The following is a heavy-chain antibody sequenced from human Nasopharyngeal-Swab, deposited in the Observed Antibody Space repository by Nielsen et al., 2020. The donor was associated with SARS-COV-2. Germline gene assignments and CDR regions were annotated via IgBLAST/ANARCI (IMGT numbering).Heavy chain of an antibody. J-gene: IGHJ4*02. D-gene: IGHD4-17*01. CDR2: ITWNGGSI. V-gene: IGHV3-20*04. Sequence: GGSLRLSCAASGFIFDDYAMNWVRQAPGKGLEWVSGITWNGGSIGYAESVKGRFTISRDSAKNSLYLQMNSLSAEDTALYYCARDKSSTVTTFDYWGQGTLVTVSS. CDR3: ARDKSSTVTTFDY. CDR1: GFIFDDYA.